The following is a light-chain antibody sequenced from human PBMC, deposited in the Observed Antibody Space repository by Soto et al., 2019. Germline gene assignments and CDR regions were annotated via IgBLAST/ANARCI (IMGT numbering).Light chain of an antibody. V-gene: IGKV3-20*01. J-gene: IGKJ1*01. Sequence: EIVLTQSPGTLSLSPGERATLSCRASQSVSSSYLVSYQQKVGQAPRLLIYDASSRATGTPDRFSGSGSGTDFTLTISRLEPDDFAVYYCQQYGSAWTFGQGTKVEIK. CDR3: QQYGSAWT. CDR2: DAS. CDR1: QSVSSSY.